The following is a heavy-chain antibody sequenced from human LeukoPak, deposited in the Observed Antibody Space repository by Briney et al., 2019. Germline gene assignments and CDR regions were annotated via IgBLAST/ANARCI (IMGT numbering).Heavy chain of an antibody. CDR2: IYYSGST. V-gene: IGHV4-39*01. J-gene: IGHJ2*01. CDR3: ARPGLRVRGANGYFDL. CDR1: GGSISSSSYY. Sequence: PSETLSLTCTVSGGSISSSSYYWGWIRQPPGKGLEWIGSIYYSGSTYYNPSLKSRVTISVDTSKNQFSLKLSSVTAADTAVYYCARPGLRVRGANGYFDLWGRGTLVTVSS. D-gene: IGHD3-10*01.